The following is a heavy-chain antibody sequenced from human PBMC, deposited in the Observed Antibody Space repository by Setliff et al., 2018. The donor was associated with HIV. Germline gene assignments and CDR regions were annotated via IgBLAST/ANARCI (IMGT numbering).Heavy chain of an antibody. CDR1: GGSISDNKYY. D-gene: IGHD3-22*01. J-gene: IGHJ2*01. Sequence: PSETLSLTCAVYGGSISDNKYYWSWIRQPPGKGLEWTGSIYHTGKTYYNSALKNRLTISVDTSKNQFSLELSSVTAADTAVYYCASRVYYYDSSGYLREEGYFDLWGRGTLVTVSS. CDR3: ASRVYYYDSSGYLREEGYFDL. V-gene: IGHV4-39*01. CDR2: IYHTGKT.